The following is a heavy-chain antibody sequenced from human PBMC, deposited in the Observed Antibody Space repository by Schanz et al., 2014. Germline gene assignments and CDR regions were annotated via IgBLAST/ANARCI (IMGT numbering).Heavy chain of an antibody. CDR2: ISSGSSYA. Sequence: VQLVESGGGLVKPGGSLRLSCAASGFTFRDYYMSWIRQAPGKGLEWVSDISSGSSYANYADSVKGRFTISRDNAKNTLYLHMNTLRSEDTAVYYCAKDSTHIDIVLVPTAIDYWGQGTLVTVSS. J-gene: IGHJ4*02. V-gene: IGHV3-11*06. CDR1: GFTFRDYY. D-gene: IGHD2-2*01. CDR3: AKDSTHIDIVLVPTAIDY.